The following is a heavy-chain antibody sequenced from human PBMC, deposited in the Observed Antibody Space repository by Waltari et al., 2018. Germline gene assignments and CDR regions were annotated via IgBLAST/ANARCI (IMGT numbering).Heavy chain of an antibody. Sequence: QVQLQESGPGLVKPSDTLSLTCAVSGYSISSSNWWGWIRQPPGKGLEWIGYIYYSGSTYYNPSRKSRVTMSVDTSKNQFSLKLSSVTAVDTAVYYCASGSVGYYGSGSRPDYWGQGTLVTVSS. J-gene: IGHJ4*02. CDR1: GYSISSSNW. V-gene: IGHV4-28*01. CDR2: IYYSGST. CDR3: ASGSVGYYGSGSRPDY. D-gene: IGHD3-10*01.